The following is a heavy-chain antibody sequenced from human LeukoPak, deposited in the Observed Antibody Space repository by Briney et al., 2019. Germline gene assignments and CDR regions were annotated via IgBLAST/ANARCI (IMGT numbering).Heavy chain of an antibody. CDR2: IIPIPGIA. CDR1: GGTFSSYA. Sequence: SVKVSCKASGGTFSSYAISWVRQAPGQGLEWMGRIIPIPGIANYAQKFQGRVTITADKSTSTAYMELSSLRSEDTAVYYCARVPNSRGMDDFWSGYYTIEENWFDPWGQGTLVTVSS. D-gene: IGHD3-3*01. J-gene: IGHJ5*02. CDR3: ARVPNSRGMDDFWSGYYTIEENWFDP. V-gene: IGHV1-69*04.